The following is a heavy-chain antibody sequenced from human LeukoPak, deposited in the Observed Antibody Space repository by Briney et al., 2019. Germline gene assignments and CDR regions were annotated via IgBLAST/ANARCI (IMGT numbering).Heavy chain of an antibody. CDR2: IYYSGST. D-gene: IGHD6-13*01. V-gene: IGHV4-59*08. CDR3: ARPPLRGKAAVNWFDP. J-gene: IGHJ5*02. Sequence: NASETLSLTCTVSGGSISSYYWSWIRQPPGKGLEWIGSIYYSGSTNYNPSLKSRVTISVDTSKNQFSLKRSSVTAADTAVYYCARPPLRGKAAVNWFDPWGQGTLVTVSS. CDR1: GGSISSYY.